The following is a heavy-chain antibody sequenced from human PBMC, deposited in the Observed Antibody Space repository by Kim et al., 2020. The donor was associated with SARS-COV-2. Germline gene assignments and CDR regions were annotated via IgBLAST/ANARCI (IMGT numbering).Heavy chain of an antibody. Sequence: SETLSLTCTVSGVSITSHYWTWIRQRPRPGLEWIGFVYLSGSTSYNSTLTIRVPMSVDTSTNKFSLHLTSMTAAATATAYCACEGHLAGGNFFFGYWG. V-gene: IGHV4-59*11. CDR2: VYLSGST. J-gene: IGHJ4*01. CDR3: ACEGHLAGGNFFFGY. CDR1: GVSITSHY. D-gene: IGHD2-21*01.